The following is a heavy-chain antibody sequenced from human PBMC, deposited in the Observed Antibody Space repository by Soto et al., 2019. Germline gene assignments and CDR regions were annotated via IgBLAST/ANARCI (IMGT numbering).Heavy chain of an antibody. Sequence: QVQLVQSGAEVKKPGASVKVSCKASGYTFTGYYMHWVRQAPGQGLEWMGWINPNSGGTNYAQKFQGWVTMTRDTSISTGYMERSRLRSDDTAVYYCARGTSPTAAGEHIDYWGQGTLVTVSS. CDR3: ARGTSPTAAGEHIDY. J-gene: IGHJ4*02. V-gene: IGHV1-2*04. CDR2: INPNSGGT. CDR1: GYTFTGYY. D-gene: IGHD6-13*01.